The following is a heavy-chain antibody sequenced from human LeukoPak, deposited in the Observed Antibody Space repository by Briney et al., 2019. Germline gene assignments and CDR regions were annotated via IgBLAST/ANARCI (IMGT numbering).Heavy chain of an antibody. Sequence: SETLSFTCTVSGGSISSYYWSWIRQPAGKGLEWIGRIYTSGSTNYNPSLKSRVTMSVDTSKNQFSLKLSSVTAADTAVYYCARGGKQWLVPYYYGMDVWGQGTTVTVSS. CDR2: IYTSGST. J-gene: IGHJ6*02. D-gene: IGHD6-19*01. V-gene: IGHV4-4*07. CDR1: GGSISSYY. CDR3: ARGGKQWLVPYYYGMDV.